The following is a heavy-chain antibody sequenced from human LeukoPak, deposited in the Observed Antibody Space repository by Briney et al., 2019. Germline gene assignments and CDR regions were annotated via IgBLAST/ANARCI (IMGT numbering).Heavy chain of an antibody. D-gene: IGHD1-26*01. Sequence: GGSLRLSCAASEFTFSGYGMSWVRQAPGKGLEWVSSISNTGGSTYYADSVKGRFTISRDNSKNTLYLQMNSLRAEDTAVYYCAKGRGTGVTTPGAFDIWGQGTMVTVSS. CDR2: ISNTGGST. V-gene: IGHV3-23*01. J-gene: IGHJ3*02. CDR1: EFTFSGYG. CDR3: AKGRGTGVTTPGAFDI.